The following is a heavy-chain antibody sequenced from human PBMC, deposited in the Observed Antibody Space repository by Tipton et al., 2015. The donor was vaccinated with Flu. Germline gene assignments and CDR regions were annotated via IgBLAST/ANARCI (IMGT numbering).Heavy chain of an antibody. V-gene: IGHV3-33*06. CDR1: GFTFSSYG. D-gene: IGHD2-21*02. Sequence: SGFTFSSYGMHWVRQAPGKGLEWVAVIWYDGSNKYYADSVKGRFTISRDNSKNTLYLQMNSLRAEDTAVYYCAKPLRVIRVTAFVAFDIWGQGTMVSVSS. CDR3: AKPLRVIRVTAFVAFDI. J-gene: IGHJ3*02. CDR2: IWYDGSNK.